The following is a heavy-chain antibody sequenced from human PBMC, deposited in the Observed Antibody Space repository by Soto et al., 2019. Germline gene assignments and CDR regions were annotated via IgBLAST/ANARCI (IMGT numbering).Heavy chain of an antibody. CDR2: MSSSGTTI. D-gene: IGHD1-26*01. Sequence: EVQLVEFGGGLVQPGGSLRLSCVVSGFTFSSYSMNWDRQAPGKGLEWVSYMSSSGTTIYADSVKGRFTISRDNAKNSLYLQMNSLRDEDTAVYYCAGYRDLLRYWGQGTLVTVSS. V-gene: IGHV3-48*02. CDR3: AGYRDLLRY. CDR1: GFTFSSYS. J-gene: IGHJ4*02.